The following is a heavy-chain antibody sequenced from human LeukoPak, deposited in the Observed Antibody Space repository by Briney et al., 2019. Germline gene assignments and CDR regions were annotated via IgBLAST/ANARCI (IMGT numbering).Heavy chain of an antibody. CDR3: ARVSHGGNIDY. D-gene: IGHD4-23*01. CDR2: ISAYNGNT. CDR1: GYTFTSYG. J-gene: IGHJ4*02. V-gene: IGHV1-18*01. Sequence: ASVKVSCKASGYTFTSYGISWVRQAPGQGLEWMGWISAYNGNTNYAQKLQGRVTMTADTSTSTAYMELRSLRSDDTAVYCCARVSHGGNIDYWGQGTLVTVSS.